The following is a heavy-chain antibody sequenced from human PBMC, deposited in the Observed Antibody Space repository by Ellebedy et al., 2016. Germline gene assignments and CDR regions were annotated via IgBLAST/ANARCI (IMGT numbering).Heavy chain of an antibody. CDR3: AGDSRGKTAAGTSLHY. CDR2: IYDSGST. Sequence: GGSLRLSCAASGFTVSSNYMSWVRQAPGKGLEWVSIIYDSGSTFYPDSVNGRFTISRDNSKNTLYLQMNSLRAEDTAVYYCAGDSRGKTAAGTSLHYWGQGTLVTVSS. V-gene: IGHV3-53*01. D-gene: IGHD6-13*01. CDR1: GFTVSSNY. J-gene: IGHJ4*02.